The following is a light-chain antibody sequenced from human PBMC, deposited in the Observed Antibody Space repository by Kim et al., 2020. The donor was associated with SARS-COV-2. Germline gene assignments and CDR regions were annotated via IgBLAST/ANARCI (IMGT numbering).Light chain of an antibody. CDR1: QSVLYSSNNKNY. CDR2: WAS. Sequence: ATINCKSSQSVLYSSNNKNYLAWYQQKPGQPPKLLIYWASTRESGVPDRFSGSGSGTDFTLTISSLQADDVAVYYCQQYYSTPRTFGQGTKVEIK. J-gene: IGKJ1*01. CDR3: QQYYSTPRT. V-gene: IGKV4-1*01.